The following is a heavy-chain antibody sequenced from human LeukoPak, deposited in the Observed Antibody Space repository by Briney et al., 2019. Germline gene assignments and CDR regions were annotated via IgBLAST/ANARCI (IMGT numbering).Heavy chain of an antibody. D-gene: IGHD6-19*01. CDR1: GFTFSSYA. Sequence: GGSLRLSCAASGFTFSSYAMHWVRQAPGKGLEWVAIISNDGSNKYYADSVKGRFTLSRGNSKYTVYLQMNSLRAEDTAVYYCARDLGLGRGWYGGDYWGQGTLVTVSS. J-gene: IGHJ4*02. V-gene: IGHV3-30-3*01. CDR2: ISNDGSNK. CDR3: ARDLGLGRGWYGGDY.